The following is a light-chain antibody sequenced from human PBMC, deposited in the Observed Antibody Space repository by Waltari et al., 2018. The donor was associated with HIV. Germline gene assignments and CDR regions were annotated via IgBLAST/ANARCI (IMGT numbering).Light chain of an antibody. CDR1: QSVSSN. CDR3: QQYNNWPPEIT. CDR2: GAS. J-gene: IGKJ3*01. Sequence: EIVMTQSPATLPVSPGERATLPCRASQSVSSNLAWYQQKPGQAPRLLVFGASTRATGIPARFSGSGSGTEFTLTISSLQSEDFAVYYCQQYNNWPPEITFGPGTKVDIK. V-gene: IGKV3-15*01.